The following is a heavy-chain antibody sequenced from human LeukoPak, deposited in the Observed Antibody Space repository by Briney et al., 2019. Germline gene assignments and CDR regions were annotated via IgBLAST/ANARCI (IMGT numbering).Heavy chain of an antibody. CDR2: ITGGHYAT. CDR1: GFSFSSFA. CDR3: TIDPNGDYIGAFDP. D-gene: IGHD4-17*01. V-gene: IGHV3-23*01. J-gene: IGHJ5*02. Sequence: GGSLRLSCAASGFSFSSFAMTWVRQAPGKGLEWVSSITGGHYATYNTDSVKGRFTISRDNAKNTLYLQMNSLRADDTAIYYCTIDPNGDYIGAFDPWGQGTLVTVSS.